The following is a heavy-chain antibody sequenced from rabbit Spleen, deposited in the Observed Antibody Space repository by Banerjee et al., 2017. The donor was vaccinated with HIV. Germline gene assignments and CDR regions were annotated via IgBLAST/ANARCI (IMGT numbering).Heavy chain of an antibody. J-gene: IGHJ4*01. CDR3: ARSAHIGGDYMWDL. CDR1: GFDFSRTG. V-gene: IGHV1S45*01. D-gene: IGHD1-1*01. CDR2: IYAVGRGST. Sequence: QEQLVESGGGLVQPGGSLKLSCKASGFDFSRTGVSWVRQAPGKGLEWIACIYAVGRGSTHYANWAKGRVTMYKTSSTTVTLQLTSLTAADTATYFCARSAHIGGDYMWDLWGPGTLVTVS.